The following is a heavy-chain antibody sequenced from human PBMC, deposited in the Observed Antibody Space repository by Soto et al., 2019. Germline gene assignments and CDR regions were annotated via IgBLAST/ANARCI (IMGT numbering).Heavy chain of an antibody. J-gene: IGHJ5*02. V-gene: IGHV3-33*01. Sequence: QVQLVESGGGVVQPGRSLRLSCAASGFTFSSYGMHWVRQAPGKGLEWVAVIWYDGSNKYYADSVKGRFTISRDNSKNTLYLQMNSLRAEDTAVYYCARDGRTGWQWLVRVSWFDPWGQGTLVTVSS. CDR2: IWYDGSNK. CDR1: GFTFSSYG. CDR3: ARDGRTGWQWLVRVSWFDP. D-gene: IGHD6-19*01.